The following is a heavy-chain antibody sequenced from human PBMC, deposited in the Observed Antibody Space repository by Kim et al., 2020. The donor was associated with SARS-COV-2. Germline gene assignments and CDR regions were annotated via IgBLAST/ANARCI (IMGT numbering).Heavy chain of an antibody. V-gene: IGHV1-8*01. D-gene: IGHD2-21*01. CDR2: IYPNLGNT. CDR1: GYSFTGYD. J-gene: IGHJ6*02. CDR3: PRGAPSTDCKYFAMDV. Sequence: ASVTVSCKASGYSFTGYDINWVRQATGQGLEWMGWIYPNLGNTGYAQKFQGRVTLTWDTTIRTAYMELSSLQSEDTAVYYCPRGAPSTDCKYFAMDVWGQGTTVTVSS.